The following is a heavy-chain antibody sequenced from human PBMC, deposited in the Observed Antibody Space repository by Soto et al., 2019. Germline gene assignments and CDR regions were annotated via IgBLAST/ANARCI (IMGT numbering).Heavy chain of an antibody. CDR3: ARDSRSGQWLPTYYYYGMDV. CDR2: INPSGGST. CDR1: GYTFTSYY. D-gene: IGHD6-19*01. Sequence: RASVKVSCKASGYTFTSYYMHWVRQAPGQGLEWMGIINPSGGSTSYAQKFQGRVTMTRDTSTSTVYMELSSLRSEDTAVYYCARDSRSGQWLPTYYYYGMDVWGQGTTVTVS. J-gene: IGHJ6*02. V-gene: IGHV1-46*01.